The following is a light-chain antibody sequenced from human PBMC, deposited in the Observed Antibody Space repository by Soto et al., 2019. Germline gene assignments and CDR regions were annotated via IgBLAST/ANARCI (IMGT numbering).Light chain of an antibody. CDR2: NNN. CDR3: AAWDDSLNGYV. Sequence: QSVLTQPPSASGTPGQRVTISCSGSSSNIGSNTVNWYQQLPGTAPKLLIYNNNQRPSGVPDRFSGSKSGTSASLAFSGFQSEDEADYYCAAWDDSLNGYVFGTGTKVTVL. CDR1: SSNIGSNT. V-gene: IGLV1-44*01. J-gene: IGLJ1*01.